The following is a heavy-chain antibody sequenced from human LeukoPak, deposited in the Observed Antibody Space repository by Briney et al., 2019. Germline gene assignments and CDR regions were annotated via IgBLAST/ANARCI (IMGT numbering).Heavy chain of an antibody. D-gene: IGHD5-18*01. Sequence: GGSLRLSCAPSVFSFDDYGMRWVRQVPGKGVEWVSDNWNGGSTGYADSVKGRFTISRDDSKNTLYLQMNSLRAEDTAVYYCARDRIVYSYGTHPVDYWGQGTLVTVSS. CDR1: VFSFDDYG. J-gene: IGHJ4*02. V-gene: IGHV3-20*04. CDR3: ARDRIVYSYGTHPVDY. CDR2: NWNGGST.